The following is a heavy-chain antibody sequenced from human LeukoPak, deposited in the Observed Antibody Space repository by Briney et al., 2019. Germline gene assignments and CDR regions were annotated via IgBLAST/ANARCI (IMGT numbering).Heavy chain of an antibody. CDR3: ARADYGDYGASYNWFDP. CDR1: GYTFTSYY. D-gene: IGHD4-17*01. Sequence: ASVKVSCKASGYTFTSYYMHWVRQAPGQGLEWMGIINPSGGSTSYAQKFQGRVTMTRDTSTSTVYMELSSLRSEDTAVYYCARADYGDYGASYNWFDPWGQGTLVTVSS. J-gene: IGHJ5*02. CDR2: INPSGGST. V-gene: IGHV1-46*01.